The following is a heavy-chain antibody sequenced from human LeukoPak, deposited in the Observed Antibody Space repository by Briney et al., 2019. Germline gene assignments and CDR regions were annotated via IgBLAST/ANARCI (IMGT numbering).Heavy chain of an antibody. Sequence: PSQTLSLTCTVSGGSISSGSYYWSWIRQHPGKGLEWIGYIYYSGSTYYNPSLKSRVTMSIDESKNQFSLRLSSVTAADTAVYYCARDGYNYGIFDSWGQGTLVTVSS. J-gene: IGHJ4*02. V-gene: IGHV4-31*03. CDR2: IYYSGST. CDR1: GGSISSGSYY. CDR3: ARDGYNYGIFDS. D-gene: IGHD5-18*01.